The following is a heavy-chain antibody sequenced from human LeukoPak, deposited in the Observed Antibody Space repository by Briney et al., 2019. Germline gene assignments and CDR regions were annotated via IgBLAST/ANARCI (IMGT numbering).Heavy chain of an antibody. CDR2: ISGSGGST. V-gene: IGHV3-23*01. Sequence: PGGSLRLSCAASGFTFSSYAMSWVRQAPGKGLEWVSAISGSGGSTYYADSVKGRFTISRDNSKNTLYLQMNSLRAEDTAVYYCARVSTDCTNGVCYAGVDYWGQGTLVTVSS. CDR1: GFTFSSYA. D-gene: IGHD2-8*01. CDR3: ARVSTDCTNGVCYAGVDY. J-gene: IGHJ4*02.